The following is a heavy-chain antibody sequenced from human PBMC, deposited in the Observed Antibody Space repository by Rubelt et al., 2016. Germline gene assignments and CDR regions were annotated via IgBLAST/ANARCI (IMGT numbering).Heavy chain of an antibody. CDR3: AGETAPDVGNFLGIDY. Sequence: EVQLVESGGGLVQPGRSLRLSCAASGFTFSSYGMHWVRQPPGKGLEWVSGISGSGGSTYYADSVKGRFTISTDSPKNMLYLKMQCLRVEDPDLDYGAGETAPDVGNFLGIDYWGKGTLVTVSS. J-gene: IGHJ4*02. D-gene: IGHD2/OR15-2a*01. CDR1: GFTFSSYG. V-gene: IGHV3-23*04. CDR2: ISGSGGST.